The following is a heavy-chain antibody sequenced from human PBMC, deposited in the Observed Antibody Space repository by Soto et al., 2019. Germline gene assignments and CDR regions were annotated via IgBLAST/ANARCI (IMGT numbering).Heavy chain of an antibody. V-gene: IGHV3-30-3*01. CDR3: ARDLAARNRNYYYYYGMDV. J-gene: IGHJ6*02. D-gene: IGHD6-6*01. CDR2: ISYDGSNK. Sequence: VGSLRLSCAASGFTFSSYAMHWVRQAPGKGLEWVAVISYDGSNKYYADSVKGRFTISRDNSKNTLYLQMNSLRAEDTAVYYCARDLAARNRNYYYYYGMDVWGQGTTVTVSS. CDR1: GFTFSSYA.